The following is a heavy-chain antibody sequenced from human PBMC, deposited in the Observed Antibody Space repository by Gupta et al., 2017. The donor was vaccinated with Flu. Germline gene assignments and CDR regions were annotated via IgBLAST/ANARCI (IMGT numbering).Heavy chain of an antibody. V-gene: IGHV3-64D*06. J-gene: IGHJ4*02. D-gene: IGHD6-25*01. CDR1: GFTFSSSA. Sequence: EVQLVESGGGLVQPGGSLSLSCSASGFTFSSSAMHWVRQAPGKELEYICAINKDAIKTYFADSVKGRFTISRDNSKNMMWLQRNSLRTEDSAVYYCVKERSDGVAAERYFDAWGQGTLVTVSS. CDR2: INKDAIKT. CDR3: VKERSDGVAAERYFDA.